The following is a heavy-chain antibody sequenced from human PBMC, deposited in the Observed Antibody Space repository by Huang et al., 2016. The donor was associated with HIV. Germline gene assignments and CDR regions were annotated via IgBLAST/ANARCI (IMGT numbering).Heavy chain of an antibody. V-gene: IGHV3-21*01. J-gene: IGHJ6*02. CDR1: GFTFSSYS. CDR2: IGSRISYI. Sequence: EVQLVESGGGLVKPGGSLRLSCAASGFTFSSYSMNWVRQAPGRGLEWVAAIGSRISYIYHEDAGKGRFTISRDDAKNALYWQMNSLRPEDTAVYYCARPKGDMLRGIIRSYYYYYGMDVWGQGTTVTVSS. CDR3: ARPKGDMLRGIIRSYYYYYGMDV. D-gene: IGHD3-10*01.